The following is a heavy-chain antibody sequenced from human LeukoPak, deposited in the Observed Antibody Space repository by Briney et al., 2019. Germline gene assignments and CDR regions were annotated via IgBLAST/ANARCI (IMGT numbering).Heavy chain of an antibody. CDR1: GFSFDDYG. CDR3: ARGGPGYCSSTSCTEAY. Sequence: PGGSLRLSCVGFGFSFDDYGMSWVRQAPGKGLEWVSGINWNGDDTGYADSVRGRFTISRDNAKSTLYLQTNNLRAEDTALYYCARGGPGYCSSTSCTEAYWGLGTLVTVSS. V-gene: IGHV3-20*04. D-gene: IGHD2-2*01. CDR2: INWNGDDT. J-gene: IGHJ4*02.